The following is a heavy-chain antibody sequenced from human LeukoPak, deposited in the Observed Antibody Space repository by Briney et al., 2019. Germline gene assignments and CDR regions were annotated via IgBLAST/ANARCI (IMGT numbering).Heavy chain of an antibody. D-gene: IGHD2-2*01. J-gene: IGHJ4*02. CDR1: GFTFSSYS. CDR3: ARDSHVVVRAYDY. CDR2: ISSSSSSYI. V-gene: IGHV3-21*01. Sequence: GGSLRLSCAASGFTFSSYSMNWVRQAPGKGLEWVSSISSSSSSYIYYADSVKGRFTISRDNAKNSLYLQMNSLRAEDTAVYYCARDSHVVVRAYDYWGQGTLVTVSS.